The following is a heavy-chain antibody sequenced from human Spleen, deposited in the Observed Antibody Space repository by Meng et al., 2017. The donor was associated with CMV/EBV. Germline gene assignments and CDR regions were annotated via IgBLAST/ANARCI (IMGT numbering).Heavy chain of an antibody. D-gene: IGHD6-6*01. Sequence: TFSSYGMHWVRQAPGKGLEWVAVIWYDGSNKYYADSVKGRFTISRDNSKNTLYLQMNSLRAEDTAVYYCAKDAYSSSSPPFVTRSDYWGQGTLVTVSS. CDR3: AKDAYSSSSPPFVTRSDY. CDR2: IWYDGSNK. V-gene: IGHV3-33*06. CDR1: TFSSYG. J-gene: IGHJ4*02.